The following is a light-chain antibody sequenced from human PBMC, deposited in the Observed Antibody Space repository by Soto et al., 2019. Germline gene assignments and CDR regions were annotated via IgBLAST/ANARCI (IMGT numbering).Light chain of an antibody. Sequence: EVVLTQSPGTLSLSPGDRATLSCRASQSVSSSYLAWFQQKPGQAPSLLIYGVSTRAIGVPVRFSGSGSGTEFTLTINSLQSEDFAVYYCQQYNNWPHTFGQGTKVDIK. V-gene: IGKV3-15*01. CDR3: QQYNNWPHT. CDR1: QSVSSSY. J-gene: IGKJ2*01. CDR2: GVS.